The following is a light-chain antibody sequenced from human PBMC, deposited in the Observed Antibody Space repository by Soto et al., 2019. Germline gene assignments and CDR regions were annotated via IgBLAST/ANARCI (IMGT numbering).Light chain of an antibody. CDR3: HQRSNWPWT. Sequence: EIVLTQSPATLSLSPGERATLPCRASQSVSRYLAWYQHKVGQAPRLLIYDASSRATGIPARFSGSGSGTDFTLTISSLEPEDFAVYYCHQRSNWPWTFGQGTKVDIK. CDR1: QSVSRY. CDR2: DAS. V-gene: IGKV3-11*01. J-gene: IGKJ1*01.